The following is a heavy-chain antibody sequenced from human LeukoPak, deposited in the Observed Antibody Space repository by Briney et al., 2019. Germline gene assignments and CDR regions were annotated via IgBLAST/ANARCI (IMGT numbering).Heavy chain of an antibody. Sequence: PGGSLRLSCAASGFTFSDYYMSWIRQAPGKGLEWVSGIRGSGSSTYYADSVKGRFTISRDNSKNTLYLQMNSLRAEDTAVYYCARADILTGYQDDYWGQGTLVTVSS. V-gene: IGHV3-23*01. CDR3: ARADILTGYQDDY. CDR2: IRGSGSST. CDR1: GFTFSDYY. D-gene: IGHD3-9*01. J-gene: IGHJ4*02.